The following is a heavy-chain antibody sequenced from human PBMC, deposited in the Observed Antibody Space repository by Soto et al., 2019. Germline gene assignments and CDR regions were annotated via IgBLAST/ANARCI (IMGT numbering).Heavy chain of an antibody. CDR3: AKDAFGVVPDAFDI. Sequence: EVQLLESGGGLVQPGGSLRLSCAASGFTFSTYAMTWVRQAPGKGLEWVSGIRGGGDSTNYADSVKGRFTISRDNSKNTLLLQMNSLRAEDTAVYYCAKDAFGVVPDAFDIWGQGTMVSVSS. CDR2: IRGGGDST. J-gene: IGHJ3*02. V-gene: IGHV3-23*01. D-gene: IGHD3-3*01. CDR1: GFTFSTYA.